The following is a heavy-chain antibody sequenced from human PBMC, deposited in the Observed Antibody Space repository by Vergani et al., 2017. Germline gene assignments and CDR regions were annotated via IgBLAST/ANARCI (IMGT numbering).Heavy chain of an antibody. V-gene: IGHV1-2*02. CDR1: GYTFTGYY. D-gene: IGHD2-2*02. Sequence: QVQLVQSGAEVKKPGASVKVSCKASGYTFTGYYMHWVRQAPGQGLEWMGWINPNSGGTNYAQKFQGRVTMTRDTSISTAYMELSRLRSDDTAVYYCARGDCSSTSCYRFDYWGQGTLVTVSS. CDR3: ARGDCSSTSCYRFDY. J-gene: IGHJ4*02. CDR2: INPNSGGT.